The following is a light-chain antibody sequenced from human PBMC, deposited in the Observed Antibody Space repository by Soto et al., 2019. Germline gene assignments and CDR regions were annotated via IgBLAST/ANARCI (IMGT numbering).Light chain of an antibody. Sequence: QSVLIQPASVSGSPGQSIIISCTGTSSDVGGYDYVSWYQHHPGKAPKLMIYDVSNRPSGVSNRFSGSKSGNTASLTISGLQAEDEADYYCSSYTSSSLYVFGTGNKVTVL. CDR1: SSDVGGYDY. V-gene: IGLV2-14*03. CDR2: DVS. CDR3: SSYTSSSLYV. J-gene: IGLJ1*01.